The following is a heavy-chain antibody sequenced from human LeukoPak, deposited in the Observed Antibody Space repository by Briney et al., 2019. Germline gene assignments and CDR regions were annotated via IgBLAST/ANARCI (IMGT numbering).Heavy chain of an antibody. V-gene: IGHV4-39*07. CDR3: CLGELSSTDY. CDR2: IYYSGST. J-gene: IGHJ4*02. CDR1: GGSISSSSYY. D-gene: IGHD3-16*02. Sequence: PSETQSLTCTVSGGSISSSSYYWGWIRQPPGKGLEWIGSIYYSGSTYYNPSLKSRVTISVDTSKNQFSLKLSSVTAADTAVYYCCLGELSSTDYWGQGTLVTVYS.